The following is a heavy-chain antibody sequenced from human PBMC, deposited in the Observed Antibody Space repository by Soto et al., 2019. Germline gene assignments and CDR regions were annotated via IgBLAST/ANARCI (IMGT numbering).Heavy chain of an antibody. CDR2: IIPIFGTA. CDR1: GGTFSSYA. CDR3: ASLSGYSSGWGGPAFDY. D-gene: IGHD6-19*01. Sequence: SVKVSCKASGGTFSSYAISWVRQAPGQGLEWMGGIIPIFGTANYAQKFQGRVTITADESTSTAYMELSSLRSEDTAVYYCASLSGYSSGWGGPAFDYWGQGTLVTVS. J-gene: IGHJ4*02. V-gene: IGHV1-69*13.